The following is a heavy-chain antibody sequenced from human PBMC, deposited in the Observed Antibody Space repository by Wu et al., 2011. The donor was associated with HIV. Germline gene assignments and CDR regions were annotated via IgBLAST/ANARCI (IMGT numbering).Heavy chain of an antibody. Sequence: QVQLVQSGAEVKKPGASVKVSCKASGYTFTGYYMDWVRQAPGQGLEWMGWINPNSGGTNYAQKFQGRVTMTRDTSISTAYMGLSRLKSDDTAVYYCARVRGWFGESFTRRRNDALIVWGPRDTWSPSL. V-gene: IGHV1-2*02. J-gene: IGHJ3*01. CDR1: GYTFTGYY. D-gene: IGHD3-10*01. CDR3: ARVRGWFGESFTRRRNDALIV. CDR2: INPNSGGT.